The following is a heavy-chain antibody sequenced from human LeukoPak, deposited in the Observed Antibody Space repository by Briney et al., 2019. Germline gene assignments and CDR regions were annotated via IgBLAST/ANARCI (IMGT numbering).Heavy chain of an antibody. J-gene: IGHJ4*02. V-gene: IGHV1-2*02. CDR3: ARDVRD. CDR2: MNPNSGDT. D-gene: IGHD3-10*02. CDR1: GYTFTGHY. Sequence: ASVKVSCKASGYTFTGHYMFWVRLAPGRGLEWVGWMNPNSGDTNNAQKFQGRVTMTRDTSISTAYMELSRLSSDDTAVYYCARDVRDWGQGTLVTVSS.